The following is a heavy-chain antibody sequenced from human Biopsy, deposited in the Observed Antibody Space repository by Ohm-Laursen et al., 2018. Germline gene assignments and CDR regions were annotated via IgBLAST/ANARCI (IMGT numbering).Heavy chain of an antibody. V-gene: IGHV4-4*07. CDR3: ARAAFGPFDS. J-gene: IGHJ4*02. CDR1: GGSISSYY. Sequence: TLSLTCTVSGGSISSYYWNWIRQPAGKGLEWIGRIYTSGSTNFNPSLKSRVTMSIDTSKSQFSLRLSSVTAADTAVYYCARAAFGPFDSWGQGALVTVSS. CDR2: IYTSGST. D-gene: IGHD3-16*01.